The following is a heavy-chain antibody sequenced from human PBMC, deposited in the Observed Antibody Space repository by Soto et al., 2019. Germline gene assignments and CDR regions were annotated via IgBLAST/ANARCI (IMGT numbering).Heavy chain of an antibody. J-gene: IGHJ4*02. V-gene: IGHV3-73*01. CDR3: TRSVTGTIAHFDY. CDR2: IRSKSNSYAT. D-gene: IGHD1-7*01. CDR1: GFTFSGSA. Sequence: GGSLRLSCAASGFTFSGSAMHWVRQASGKGLEWVGRIRSKSNSYATAYAASVKGRFTISRDDSKNTAYLQMISLKTEDTAVYYCTRSVTGTIAHFDYWGQGTLVTVSS.